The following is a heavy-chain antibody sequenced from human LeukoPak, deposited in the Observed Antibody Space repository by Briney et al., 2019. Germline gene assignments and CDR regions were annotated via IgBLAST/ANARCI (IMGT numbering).Heavy chain of an antibody. D-gene: IGHD3-3*01. CDR2: ISGSGGST. V-gene: IGHV3-23*01. CDR3: AKGLYDFWSGSRQNHQNDYYYYYGMDV. J-gene: IGHJ6*02. Sequence: PGGSLRLSCAASGFTFSSYAMSWVRQAPGKGLEWASAISGSGGSTYYADSVKGRFTISRDNSKNTLYLQMNSLRAEDTAVYYCAKGLYDFWSGSRQNHQNDYYYYYGMDVWGQGTTVTVSS. CDR1: GFTFSSYA.